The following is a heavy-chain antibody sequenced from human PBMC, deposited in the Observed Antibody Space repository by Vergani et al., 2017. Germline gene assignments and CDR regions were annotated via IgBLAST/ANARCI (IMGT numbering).Heavy chain of an antibody. J-gene: IGHJ4*02. Sequence: QVQLVESGGGVVQPGRSLRLSCAASGFTFSCYAMHWVRQAPGKGLEGVAVISYDGSNKYYADSVKGRFTISRDNSKNTLYLQMNSLRAEDTAVYYCARGASGDYVSSFDYWGQGTLVTVSS. CDR2: ISYDGSNK. V-gene: IGHV3-30-3*01. CDR1: GFTFSCYA. CDR3: ARGASGDYVSSFDY. D-gene: IGHD4-17*01.